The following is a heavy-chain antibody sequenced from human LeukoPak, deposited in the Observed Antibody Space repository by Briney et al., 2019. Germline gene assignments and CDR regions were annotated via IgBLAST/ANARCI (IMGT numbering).Heavy chain of an antibody. CDR3: ARGGTTFEH. J-gene: IGHJ4*02. Sequence: GGSLRLSCAASGFTFSVSWMSWVRQAPGKGLEWVANIKYDGSEKYYVDSVKGRFTISRDNAKNSLCLQMNSLRAEDTAEYYCARGGTTFEHWGQGTLVTVSS. D-gene: IGHD1-1*01. V-gene: IGHV3-7*01. CDR2: IKYDGSEK. CDR1: GFTFSVSW.